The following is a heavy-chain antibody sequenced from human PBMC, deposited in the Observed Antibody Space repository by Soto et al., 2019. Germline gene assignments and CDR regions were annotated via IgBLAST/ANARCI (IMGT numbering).Heavy chain of an antibody. V-gene: IGHV3-53*01. CDR1: EFTAGSNY. J-gene: IGHJ6*02. D-gene: IGHD2-15*01. CDR2: LYTGGST. Sequence: GGPWSLSRTGSEFTAGSNYKIWVRQAPGYGWEWLSILYTGGSTCFADSAEDRCTIARDHSKNTLYLQVNSLRDEDTAVYYCAIAHPGSRYGLDVRGQEDAVNVSS. CDR3: AIAHPGSRYGLDV.